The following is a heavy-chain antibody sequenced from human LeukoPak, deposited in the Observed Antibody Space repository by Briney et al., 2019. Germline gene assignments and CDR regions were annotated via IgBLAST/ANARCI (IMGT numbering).Heavy chain of an antibody. Sequence: GGSLRLSCAASGFTFSSYSMNWVRQAPGKGLEWVSSISSSSSYIYYADSVKGRFTISRDNAKNSLYLQMNSLRAEDTAVYYCARERLYCSGGSCYSGGLDYWGQGTLVTVSS. CDR2: ISSSSSYI. J-gene: IGHJ4*02. D-gene: IGHD2-15*01. CDR1: GFTFSSYS. CDR3: ARERLYCSGGSCYSGGLDY. V-gene: IGHV3-21*01.